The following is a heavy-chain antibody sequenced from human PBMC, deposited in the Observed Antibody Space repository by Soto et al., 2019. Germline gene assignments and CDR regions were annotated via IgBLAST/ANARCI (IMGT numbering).Heavy chain of an antibody. CDR1: GGSISSYY. CDR3: ARGVKSLDDFWSGYQAPLRNPYYFDY. CDR2: IYYSGST. D-gene: IGHD3-3*01. J-gene: IGHJ4*02. Sequence: ETLSLTCTVSGGSISSYYWSWIRQPPGKGPEWIGYIYYSGSTNYNPSLKSRVTISVDTSKNQFSLKLSSVTAADTAVYYCARGVKSLDDFWSGYQAPLRNPYYFDYWGQGTLVTVSS. V-gene: IGHV4-59*01.